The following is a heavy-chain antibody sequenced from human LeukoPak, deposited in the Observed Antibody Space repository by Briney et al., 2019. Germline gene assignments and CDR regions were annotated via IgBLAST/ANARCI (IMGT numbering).Heavy chain of an antibody. CDR3: ASWDSSGYDIDY. D-gene: IGHD3-22*01. J-gene: IGHJ4*02. V-gene: IGHV3-21*01. CDR1: GFTFSSYS. Sequence: PGGSLGLSCAASGFTFSSYSMNWVRQAPGKGLEWVSSISSSSSYIYYADSVKGRFTISRDNAKNSLYLQMNSLRAEDTAVYYCASWDSSGYDIDYWGQGTLVTVSS. CDR2: ISSSSSYI.